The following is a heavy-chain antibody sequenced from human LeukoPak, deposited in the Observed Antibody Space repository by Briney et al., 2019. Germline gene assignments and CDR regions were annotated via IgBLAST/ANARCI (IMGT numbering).Heavy chain of an antibody. V-gene: IGHV3-30-3*01. Sequence: PGGSLRLSCAASGFTFSSYAMHWVRQAPGKGLEWVAVISYDGSNKYYADSVKGRFTISRDNSKNTLYLQMNSLRAEDTAVYYCARSTPAPPSPPARGYFDYWGQGTLVTVSS. D-gene: IGHD6-25*01. CDR2: ISYDGSNK. CDR3: ARSTPAPPSPPARGYFDY. J-gene: IGHJ4*02. CDR1: GFTFSSYA.